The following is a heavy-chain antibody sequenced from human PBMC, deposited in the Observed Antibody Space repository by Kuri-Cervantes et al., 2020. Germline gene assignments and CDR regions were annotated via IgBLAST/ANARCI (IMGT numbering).Heavy chain of an antibody. CDR2: INHSGST. J-gene: IGHJ4*02. CDR3: ARLGSYYNFWSGYYIDY. CDR1: GGSISSSSYY. V-gene: IGHV4-39*07. Sequence: GSLRLSCTVSGGSISSSSYYWGWIRQSPGKGLEWIGEINHSGSTNYNPSLKSRVTISVDTSKNQFSLKLSSVTAADTAVYYCARLGSYYNFWSGYYIDYWGQGTLVTVSS. D-gene: IGHD3-3*01.